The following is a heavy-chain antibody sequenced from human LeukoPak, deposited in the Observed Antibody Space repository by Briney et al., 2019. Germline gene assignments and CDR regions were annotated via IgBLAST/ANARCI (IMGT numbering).Heavy chain of an antibody. V-gene: IGHV3-21*01. CDR2: ISSSSSYI. D-gene: IGHD3-22*01. Sequence: GGSLRLSCKTSGFTFGDYAMNWVRQAPGKGLEWVSSISSSSSYIYYADSVKGRFTISRHNAKNSLYLQMNSLRAEDTAVYYCARDLDSSGYNIGGVDYWGQGTLVTVSS. CDR3: ARDLDSSGYNIGGVDY. CDR1: GFTFGDYA. J-gene: IGHJ4*02.